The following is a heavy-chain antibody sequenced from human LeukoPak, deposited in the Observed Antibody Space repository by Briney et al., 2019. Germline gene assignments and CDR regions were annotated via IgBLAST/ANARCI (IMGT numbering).Heavy chain of an antibody. J-gene: IGHJ6*03. CDR2: LTGSGGNT. Sequence: GGSLRLSCAATGFTFSSYAMSWVRQAPGKGLEGVSGLTGSGGNTYYADCVKGRFTISRDNSKNTLSLQMNSLRAEDAAVYYCVKFRGIQHYNYHMDVWGKGTTVTVSS. CDR1: GFTFSSYA. V-gene: IGHV3-23*01. CDR3: VKFRGIQHYNYHMDV. D-gene: IGHD3-10*01.